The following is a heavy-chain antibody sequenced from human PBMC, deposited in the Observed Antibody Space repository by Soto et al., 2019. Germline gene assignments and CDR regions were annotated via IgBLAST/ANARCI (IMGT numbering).Heavy chain of an antibody. V-gene: IGHV3-66*01. D-gene: IGHD6-13*01. Sequence: PGGSLRLSCAASGFTVSSNYMSWVRQAPGKGLEWVSVIYSGGSTYYADSVKGRFTISRDNSKNTLYLQMNSLRAEDTAVYYCARGISSWYGPGYYYYLDVWGKGTTVTVSS. CDR2: IYSGGST. CDR3: ARGISSWYGPGYYYYLDV. CDR1: GFTVSSNY. J-gene: IGHJ6*03.